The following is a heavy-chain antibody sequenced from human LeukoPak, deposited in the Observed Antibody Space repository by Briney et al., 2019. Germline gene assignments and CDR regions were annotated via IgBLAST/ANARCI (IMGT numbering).Heavy chain of an antibody. D-gene: IGHD6-13*01. CDR2: INPNSGDT. J-gene: IGHJ4*02. V-gene: IGHV1-2*02. CDR3: ARDGSGYSSSWYYFDY. Sequence: ASVKVSFKASGYTFTANYLHWVRQAPGQGLEWMGWINPNSGDTNYAQKFQGRVTMTRDTSISTAYMELSRLRSDDTAVYYCARDGSGYSSSWYYFDYWGQGTLVTVSS. CDR1: GYTFTANY.